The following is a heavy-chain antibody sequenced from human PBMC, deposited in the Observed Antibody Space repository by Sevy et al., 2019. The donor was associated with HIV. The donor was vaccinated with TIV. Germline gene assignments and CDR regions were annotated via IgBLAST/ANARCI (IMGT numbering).Heavy chain of an antibody. V-gene: IGHV3-23*01. Sequence: GGSLRLSCAASGFTFSSYAMSWVRQAPGKGLEWVSAISGSGGSTYYADFEKGRFTISRDNSKNTLYLQMNSLRAEDTAVYYCAKDPTQAAGIPWGQGTLVTVSS. CDR3: AKDPTQAAGIP. D-gene: IGHD6-13*01. J-gene: IGHJ4*02. CDR2: ISGSGGST. CDR1: GFTFSSYA.